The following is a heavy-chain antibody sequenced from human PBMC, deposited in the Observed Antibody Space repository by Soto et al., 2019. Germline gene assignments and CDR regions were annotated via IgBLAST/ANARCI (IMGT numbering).Heavy chain of an antibody. D-gene: IGHD4-17*01. J-gene: IGHJ6*02. CDR3: ARDADYGGSRGGMDV. CDR2: IYYSGST. CDR1: GGSVNNANYF. Sequence: QVCLEESGPGLVKTSETLSLICSVSGGSVNNANYFWNWIRHHPENGLEGIGYIYYSGSTRYNPSFKTRATLSIDTSKNQCSLRLNSVTVADTAVYFCARDADYGGSRGGMDVWGRGTTVTVSS. V-gene: IGHV4-31*03.